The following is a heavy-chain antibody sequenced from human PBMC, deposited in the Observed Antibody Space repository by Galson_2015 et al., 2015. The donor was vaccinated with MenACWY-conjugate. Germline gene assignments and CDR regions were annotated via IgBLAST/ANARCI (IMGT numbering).Heavy chain of an antibody. V-gene: IGHV4-61*08. J-gene: IGHJ4*02. CDR3: AREFSY. Sequence: ETLSLTCTVSGGSASSRGYYWTWIRQPPGKGLERIGLIYDSGTTKYNPSLKGRVTMSLDTSKNQVSLKLSPVTAADTAVYYCAREFSYWGQGTLVTVSS. CDR2: IYDSGTT. D-gene: IGHD2/OR15-2a*01. CDR1: GGSASSRGYY.